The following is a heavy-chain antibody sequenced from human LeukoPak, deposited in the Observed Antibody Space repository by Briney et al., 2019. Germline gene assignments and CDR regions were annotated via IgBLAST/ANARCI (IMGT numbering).Heavy chain of an antibody. CDR3: ARDKAYYDSSGYYGGIDY. CDR2: INPMGGST. CDR1: GYTFTSYY. Sequence: ASVKVSCKASGYTFTSYYMHWVRQAPGQGLEWMGIINPMGGSTSYAQKFQGRVTMTRDTSTSTVYMELSSLRSEDTAVYYCARDKAYYDSSGYYGGIDYWGQGTLVTVSS. J-gene: IGHJ4*02. D-gene: IGHD3-22*01. V-gene: IGHV1-46*01.